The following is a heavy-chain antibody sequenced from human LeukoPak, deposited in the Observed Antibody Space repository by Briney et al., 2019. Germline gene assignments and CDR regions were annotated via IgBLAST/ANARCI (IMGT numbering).Heavy chain of an antibody. CDR2: ISSSSSYI. D-gene: IGHD1-26*01. V-gene: IGHV3-21*01. CDR3: ARAYSGRYGLGYYYMDV. J-gene: IGHJ6*03. CDR1: GFTFSRYG. Sequence: GGSLRLSCAASGFTFSRYGMHWVRQAPGKGLEWVSSISSSSSYIYYADSVKGRFTMSRDNAKNSLYLQMNSLRAEDTAVYYCARAYSGRYGLGYYYMDVWGKGTTVTISS.